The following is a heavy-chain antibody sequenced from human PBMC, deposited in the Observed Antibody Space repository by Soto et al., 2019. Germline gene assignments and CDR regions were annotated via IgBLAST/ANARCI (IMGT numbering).Heavy chain of an antibody. CDR1: GGTFSSYA. Sequence: QVQLVQSGAEVKKPGSSVKVSCKASGGTFSSYAISWVRQAPGQGLEWMGGIIPIFGTANYAQKFQGRVTITADESTSPAYMELSSLRSEDTAVYYCARAESAYCGGDCYTSFDYWGQGTLVTVSS. V-gene: IGHV1-69*12. CDR3: ARAESAYCGGDCYTSFDY. J-gene: IGHJ4*02. D-gene: IGHD2-21*02. CDR2: IIPIFGTA.